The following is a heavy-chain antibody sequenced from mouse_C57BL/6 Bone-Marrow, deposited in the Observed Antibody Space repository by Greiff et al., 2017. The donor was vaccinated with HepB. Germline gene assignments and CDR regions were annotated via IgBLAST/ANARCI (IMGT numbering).Heavy chain of an antibody. D-gene: IGHD1-1*01. V-gene: IGHV1-76*01. CDR3: ARSGYGSHYYAMDY. CDR2: IYPGSGNT. CDR1: GYTFTDYY. Sequence: VQLQQSGAELVRPGASVKLSCKASGYTFTDYYINWVKQRPGQGLEWIARIYPGSGNTYYNEKFKGKATLTAEKSSSTAYMQLSSLTSEDSAVYFCARSGYGSHYYAMDYWGQGTSVTVSS. J-gene: IGHJ4*01.